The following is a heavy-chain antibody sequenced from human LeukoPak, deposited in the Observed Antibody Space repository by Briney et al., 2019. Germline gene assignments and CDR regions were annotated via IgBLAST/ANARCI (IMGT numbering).Heavy chain of an antibody. V-gene: IGHV1-58*01. J-gene: IGHJ4*02. CDR1: GFTFTSSA. Sequence: GTSVKVSCKASGFTFTSSAVQWVRQARGQRLEWIGWIVVGSGNTNYAQKFQERVTITRDMSTSTAYMELSSLRSEDTAVYCCAAVHYDSSGSFDYWGQGTLVTVSS. CDR3: AAVHYDSSGSFDY. D-gene: IGHD3-22*01. CDR2: IVVGSGNT.